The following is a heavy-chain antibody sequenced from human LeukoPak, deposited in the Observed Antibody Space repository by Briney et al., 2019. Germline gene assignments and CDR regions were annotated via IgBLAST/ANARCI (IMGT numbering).Heavy chain of an antibody. CDR2: IHFSGST. V-gene: IGHV4-59*01. CDR3: AREGGPYRPLDY. J-gene: IGHJ4*02. Sequence: SETLSLTCTVSDASISGYYWSWLRQPPGKGLEWIGSIHFSGSTNYNPSLRSRVTISVDTSKNQLSLKLSSVTAADTAVYYCAREGGPYRPLDYSGQGTLVTVSS. CDR1: DASISGYY.